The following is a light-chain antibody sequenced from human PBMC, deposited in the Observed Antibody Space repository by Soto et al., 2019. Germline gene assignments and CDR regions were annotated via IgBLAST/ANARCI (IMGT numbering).Light chain of an antibody. Sequence: DIQLTQSPSFLSASVGERVVITCRASQGINNFLAWYQQKPGKAPKLLIYVASTLQNGVPSRFSGSASGTEFTLTISTLQPQDCGTFYCQQRKDYPLTFGGGTKVHIK. CDR1: QGINNF. J-gene: IGKJ4*01. V-gene: IGKV1-9*01. CDR3: QQRKDYPLT. CDR2: VAS.